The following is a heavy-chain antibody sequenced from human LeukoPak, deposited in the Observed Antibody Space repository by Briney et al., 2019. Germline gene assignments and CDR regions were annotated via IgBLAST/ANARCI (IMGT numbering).Heavy chain of an antibody. CDR1: GYTLTELS. CDR3: ATGIIAAAGNAFMDFDY. J-gene: IGHJ4*02. D-gene: IGHD6-13*01. CDR2: FDPEDGET. Sequence: ASVKVSCKVSGYTLTELSMHWVRQAPGKGLEWMRGFDPEDGETIYAQKFQGRVTMTEDTSTDTAYMELSSLRSEDTAVYYCATGIIAAAGNAFMDFDYWGQGTLVTVSS. V-gene: IGHV1-24*01.